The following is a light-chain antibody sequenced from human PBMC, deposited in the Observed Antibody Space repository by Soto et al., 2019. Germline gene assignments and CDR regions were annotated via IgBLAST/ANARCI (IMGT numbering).Light chain of an antibody. J-gene: IGLJ2*01. CDR2: EGT. V-gene: IGLV2-23*03. CDR1: SSDVGNYNL. Sequence: QSALTQPASVSGSPGQSITISCAGASSDVGNYNLVSWYQHFPGRAPQLIIYEGTKRPSGVSNRFSGSKSGNTASLTISGLQVDDEADYYCSSSAGSGTFVFGGGTKLTVL. CDR3: SSSAGSGTFV.